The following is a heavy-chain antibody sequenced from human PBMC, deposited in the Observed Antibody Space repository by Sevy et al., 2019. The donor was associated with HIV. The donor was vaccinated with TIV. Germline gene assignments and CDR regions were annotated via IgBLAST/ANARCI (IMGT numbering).Heavy chain of an antibody. CDR2: ISGSGGNT. CDR1: GFTFSSYT. J-gene: IGHJ4*02. CDR3: AKPPYSSSSFDY. Sequence: GGSLRLSCAASGFTFSSYTMSWVRQAPGKGLEWVSAISGSGGNTYYADSVKGRFTISRDNSKNTLYLQMNSLRAEDTAVYYCAKPPYSSSSFDYWGQRTLVTVSS. D-gene: IGHD6-6*01. V-gene: IGHV3-23*01.